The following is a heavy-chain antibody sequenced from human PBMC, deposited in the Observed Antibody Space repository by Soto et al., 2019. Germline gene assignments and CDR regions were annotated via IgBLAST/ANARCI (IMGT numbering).Heavy chain of an antibody. D-gene: IGHD3-10*01. V-gene: IGHV4-4*03. CDR3: ARRGDGSGSLDY. Sequence: QVQLQESGPGLVKPPGTLSLTCAVSGDSISSSIWWSWVRLPPGKGLEWIGEIYHSGTTNYNPSLKSRVTISVNKSKNQFSMKMSSLTAADKAVYYCARRGDGSGSLDYWGQGTLVTVFS. CDR2: IYHSGTT. J-gene: IGHJ4*02. CDR1: GDSISSSIW.